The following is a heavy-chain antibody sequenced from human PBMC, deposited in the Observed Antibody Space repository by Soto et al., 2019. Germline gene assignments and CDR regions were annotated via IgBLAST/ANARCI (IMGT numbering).Heavy chain of an antibody. CDR2: INHSGST. CDR1: GGSFSGYY. D-gene: IGHD3-10*01. J-gene: IGHJ4*02. V-gene: IGHV4-34*01. CDR3: ARNGWGMVRGVIIYYFDY. Sequence: TSETLSLTCAVYGGSFSGYYWSWIRQPPGKGLEWIGEINHSGSTNYNPSLKSRVTISVDTSKNQFSLKLSSVTAADTAVYYCARNGWGMVRGVIIYYFDYWGQGTLVTVSS.